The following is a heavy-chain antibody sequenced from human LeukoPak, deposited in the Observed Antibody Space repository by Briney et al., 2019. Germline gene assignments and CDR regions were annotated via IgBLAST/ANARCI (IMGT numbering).Heavy chain of an antibody. CDR3: ARVRKSFSGRLISYAYYYYMEV. J-gene: IGHJ6*03. D-gene: IGHD1-26*01. CDR2: IYTSGST. V-gene: IGHV4-4*07. CDR1: GGSISSYY. Sequence: SETLSLTCTDSGGSISSYYWSWIRQPAGKGLEWIGRIYTSGSTNYNPSLKSRVTISVDTSKNQSSLKLSSVTAADTAMYYCARVRKSFSGRLISYAYYYYMEVWGKGTTVTVSS.